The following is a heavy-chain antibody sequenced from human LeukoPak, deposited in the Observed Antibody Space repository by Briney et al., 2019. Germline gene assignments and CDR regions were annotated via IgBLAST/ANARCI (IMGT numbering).Heavy chain of an antibody. Sequence: GGSLRLSCAASGFIFGDYAMHWVRQGPGKGLEWVSGISWNSGTVGYADSVTGRFTISRDNAKNSLYLQMNSLRPEDSALYYCAKADVDDLERGDGMDVWGQGTTVTVSS. J-gene: IGHJ6*02. CDR1: GFIFGDYA. V-gene: IGHV3-9*01. CDR3: AKADVDDLERGDGMDV. CDR2: ISWNSGTV. D-gene: IGHD3-10*01.